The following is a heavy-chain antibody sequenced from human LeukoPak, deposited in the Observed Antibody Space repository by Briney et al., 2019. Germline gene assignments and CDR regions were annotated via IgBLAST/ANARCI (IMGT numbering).Heavy chain of an antibody. CDR2: INSDGTTT. J-gene: IGHJ4*02. CDR1: GFPFSAYW. Sequence: GGSLRLSCAASGFPFSAYWMHWVRQVPGKGLVWVSRINSDGTTTNYADSVKGRFTISRDNAKNTLYLQMNSLRAEDTAVYYCARETIAVVPAALYWGQGTLVTDSS. CDR3: ARETIAVVPAALY. V-gene: IGHV3-74*01. D-gene: IGHD2-2*01.